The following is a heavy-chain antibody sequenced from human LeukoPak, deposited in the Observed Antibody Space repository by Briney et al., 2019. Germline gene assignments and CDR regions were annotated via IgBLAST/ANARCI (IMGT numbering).Heavy chain of an antibody. CDR2: IWYDASDR. D-gene: IGHD5-24*01. Sequence: GGSLRLSCAASGFTFSSFGMHWVRQAPGKGLEWVAVIWYDASDRYYADSVKGRFTISRDNSKNTPFLQMNSLRDDDTAVYYCVRGVGVSRFNYFDPWGRGTLVVVSS. CDR1: GFTFSSFG. V-gene: IGHV3-33*01. J-gene: IGHJ5*02. CDR3: VRGVGVSRFNYFDP.